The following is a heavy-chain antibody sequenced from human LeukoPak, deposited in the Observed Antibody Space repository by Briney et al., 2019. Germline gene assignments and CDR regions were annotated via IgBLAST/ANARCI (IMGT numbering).Heavy chain of an antibody. D-gene: IGHD2-15*01. CDR1: GGSISSYY. V-gene: IGHV4-59*08. Sequence: SETLSLTCTVSGGSISSYYWSWIRQPPGRGLEWIGYIYYSGSTNYNPSLKSRVTISVDTSKNQFSLKLSSVTAADTAVYYCARHSGYCSGGSCYGVDYWGQGTLVTVSS. CDR3: ARHSGYCSGGSCYGVDY. CDR2: IYYSGST. J-gene: IGHJ4*02.